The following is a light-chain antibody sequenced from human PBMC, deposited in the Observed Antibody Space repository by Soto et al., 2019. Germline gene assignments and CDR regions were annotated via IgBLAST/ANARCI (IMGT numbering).Light chain of an antibody. V-gene: IGLV2-8*01. Sequence: QSALAQPPSASGSPGQSVTISCTGTSRDVGGYNYVSWYQQHPGKAPKLIISEVSKRPSGVPDRFSGSKSGNTASLTVSGLQAEDEADYYCTSHAGSNNYVFGNGTKVTVL. J-gene: IGLJ1*01. CDR1: SRDVGGYNY. CDR2: EVS. CDR3: TSHAGSNNYV.